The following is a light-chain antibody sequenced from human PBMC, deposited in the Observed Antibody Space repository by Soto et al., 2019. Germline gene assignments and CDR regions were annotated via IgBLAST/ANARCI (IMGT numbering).Light chain of an antibody. CDR3: QNYHGWPIT. CDR1: QSVSSR. Sequence: EIVLTPSPGTLSLSPGERATLSCGASQSVSSRLAWCQQRHGQAHRLLISGAYSRATGIKDRFSGSGSGTDFTLTISSLQSEEFAVYYCQNYHGWPITFGQGTRLEIK. CDR2: GAY. V-gene: IGKV3D-15*01. J-gene: IGKJ5*01.